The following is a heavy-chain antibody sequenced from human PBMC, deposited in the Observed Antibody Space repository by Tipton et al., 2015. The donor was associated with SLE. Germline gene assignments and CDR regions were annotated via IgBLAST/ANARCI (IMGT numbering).Heavy chain of an antibody. J-gene: IGHJ3*02. V-gene: IGHV4-4*07. CDR2: IYTSGST. CDR3: AREGALPNAFDI. CDR1: GGSISSYY. Sequence: GSLRLSCTVSGGSISSYYWSWIRQPAGKGLERIGRIYTSGSTNYNPSLKSRVTISVDTSKNQFSLKLSSVTAADTAVYYCAREGALPNAFDIWGQGTMVTVSS.